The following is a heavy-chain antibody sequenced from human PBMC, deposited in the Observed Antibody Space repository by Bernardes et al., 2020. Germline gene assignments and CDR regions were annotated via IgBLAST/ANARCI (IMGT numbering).Heavy chain of an antibody. Sequence: GGSLRLSCAASGFTFSSYGMHWVRQAPGKGLEWVAVISYDGSNKYYADSVKGRFTISRDNSKNTLYLQMNSLRAEDTAVYYCAKDPYGPFYYYYYGMDVWGQGTTVTVSS. J-gene: IGHJ6*02. V-gene: IGHV3-30*18. D-gene: IGHD3-10*01. CDR3: AKDPYGPFYYYYYGMDV. CDR1: GFTFSSYG. CDR2: ISYDGSNK.